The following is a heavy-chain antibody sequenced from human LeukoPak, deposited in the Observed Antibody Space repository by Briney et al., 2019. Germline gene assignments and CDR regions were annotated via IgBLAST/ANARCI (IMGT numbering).Heavy chain of an antibody. D-gene: IGHD4-11*01. CDR1: GGSISSGGYS. CDR3: ARGRYSDYPEDFDL. CDR2: IYHSGST. Sequence: PSETLSLTCAVSGGSISSGGYSWSWIRQPPGKGLEWIGYIYHSGSTYYNPSLKSRVTISVDRSRNQFSLKLSSVTAADTAVYYCARGRYSDYPEDFDLWGRGTLVTVSS. J-gene: IGHJ2*01. V-gene: IGHV4-30-2*01.